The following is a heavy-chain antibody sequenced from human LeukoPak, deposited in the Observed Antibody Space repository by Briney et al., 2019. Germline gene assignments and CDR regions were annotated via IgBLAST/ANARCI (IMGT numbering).Heavy chain of an antibody. J-gene: IGHJ4*02. D-gene: IGHD2-2*01. CDR1: GFTFSNAY. Sequence: GGSLRLSCAASGFTFSNAYMNWVRQAPGKGLEWVGRIKPKTDGETTEYAAPVKDRFSISRDDSKSMMYLQMNSLKTEDTAVYYCATVFSSSNEFFDYWGQGALVTVSS. V-gene: IGHV3-15*07. CDR2: IKPKTDGETT. CDR3: ATVFSSSNEFFDY.